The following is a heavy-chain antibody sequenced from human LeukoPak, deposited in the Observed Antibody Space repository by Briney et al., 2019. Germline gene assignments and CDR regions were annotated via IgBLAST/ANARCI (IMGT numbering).Heavy chain of an antibody. CDR2: IYSGGST. V-gene: IGHV3-66*02. CDR1: GFTVSSNY. J-gene: IGHJ4*02. Sequence: PGGSLRLSCAASGFTVSSNYMSWVRQAPGKGLRWVSVIYSGGSTYYADSGKGRFTISRDNSKNTLYLQMNSLRAEDTAVYYCARDLHGSGSLDYWGQGTLVTVSS. D-gene: IGHD3-10*01. CDR3: ARDLHGSGSLDY.